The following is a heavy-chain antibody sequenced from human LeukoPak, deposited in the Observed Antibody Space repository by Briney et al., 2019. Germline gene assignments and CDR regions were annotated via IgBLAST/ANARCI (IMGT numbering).Heavy chain of an antibody. J-gene: IGHJ4*02. CDR3: ARDYWWNYDY. CDR1: GDSVSTASNA. Sequence: SQTLSLTCAISGDSVSTASNAWYWIRQSPSRGLEWLGRTYYNSKWYTDYAVSVSGRTTINPDTSRNQLSLQLSFVTPEDTAIYYCARDYWWNYDYWGQGTLVTVSS. CDR2: TYYNSKWYT. D-gene: IGHD1-7*01. V-gene: IGHV6-1*01.